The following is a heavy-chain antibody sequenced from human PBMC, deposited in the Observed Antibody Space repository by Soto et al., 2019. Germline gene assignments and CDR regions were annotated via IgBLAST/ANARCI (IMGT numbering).Heavy chain of an antibody. Sequence: QVQLVQSGAEVKKPGASVKVSCKASGYTFTSYGISWVRQAPGQGLEWMGWISAYNGNTNYAQKLQGRVTMTTDTSTSTACMERRSLRSDDTAVYYCARHKGDYDSSGYPYFQHWGHGTLVTVSS. CDR3: ARHKGDYDSSGYPYFQH. CDR1: GYTFTSYG. J-gene: IGHJ1*01. D-gene: IGHD3-22*01. V-gene: IGHV1-18*01. CDR2: ISAYNGNT.